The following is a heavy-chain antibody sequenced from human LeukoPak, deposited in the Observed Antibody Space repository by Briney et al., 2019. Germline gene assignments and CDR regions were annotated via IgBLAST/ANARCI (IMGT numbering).Heavy chain of an antibody. V-gene: IGHV3-30*04. D-gene: IGHD3-10*01. CDR1: GFTVSSYA. Sequence: GGSLRLSCAASGFTVSSYAMHWVRQAPGKGLEWVAVISYDGSNKYYADSVKGRFTISRDNSKNTLYLQMNSLRAEDTAVYYCARVGAYGGSGSYPGAFDIWGQGTMVTVSS. CDR3: ARVGAYGGSGSYPGAFDI. CDR2: ISYDGSNK. J-gene: IGHJ3*02.